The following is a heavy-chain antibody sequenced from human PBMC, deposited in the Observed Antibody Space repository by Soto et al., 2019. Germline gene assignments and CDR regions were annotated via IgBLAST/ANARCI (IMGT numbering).Heavy chain of an antibody. CDR2: ISSSSSYT. CDR3: AREKDLWFGVYDAFDI. Sequence: PGGSLRLSCAASGFTFGDYYMSWIRQAPGKGLEWVSYISSSSSYTNYADSVKGRFTISRDNAKNSLYLQMNSLRAEDTAVYYCAREKDLWFGVYDAFDIWGQGTMVTVSS. D-gene: IGHD3-10*01. J-gene: IGHJ3*02. V-gene: IGHV3-11*06. CDR1: GFTFGDYY.